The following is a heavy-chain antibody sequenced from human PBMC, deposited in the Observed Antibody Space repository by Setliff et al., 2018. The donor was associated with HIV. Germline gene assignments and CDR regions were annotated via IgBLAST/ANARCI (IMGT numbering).Heavy chain of an antibody. CDR1: DGSFSDYY. V-gene: IGHV4-34*01. Sequence: PSETLSLTCAVYDGSFSDYYWTWIRQTPGKGLEWIGEICHTGSTNYNPSLKSRVTISIDTSKNQFSLKLSSVTAADTAVYYCARGVERNYFYYYYMDFWGKGTTVTVSS. CDR3: ARGVERNYFYYYYMDF. CDR2: ICHTGST. J-gene: IGHJ6*03. D-gene: IGHD1-26*01.